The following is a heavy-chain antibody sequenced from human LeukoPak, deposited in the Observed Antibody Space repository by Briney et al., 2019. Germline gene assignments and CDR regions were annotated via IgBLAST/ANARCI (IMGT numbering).Heavy chain of an antibody. CDR3: ARDQGHDYGFLDY. J-gene: IGHJ4*02. CDR2: IIPIFGIA. V-gene: IGHV1-69*04. Sequence: SVKVSCKASGGTFSSYAISWVRRAPGQGLEWMGRIIPIFGIANYAQKFQGRVTITADKSTSTAYMELSSLRSEDTAVYYCARDQGHDYGFLDYWGQGTLVTVSS. CDR1: GGTFSSYA. D-gene: IGHD4-17*01.